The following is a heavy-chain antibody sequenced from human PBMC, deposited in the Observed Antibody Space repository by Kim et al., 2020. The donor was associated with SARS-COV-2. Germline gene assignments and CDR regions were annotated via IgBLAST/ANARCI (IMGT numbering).Heavy chain of an antibody. Sequence: GGSLRLSCVASGFSFSTYAMSWVRQAPGKGLEWVSGITGSGASTYYADSVKGRFTISRDNSKHTLYLQMHSLRAEDTAVYYCAKDDYGITTTFYYGMDVWGQGTTVTVSS. J-gene: IGHJ6*02. D-gene: IGHD3-22*01. CDR2: ITGSGAST. CDR1: GFSFSTYA. CDR3: AKDDYGITTTFYYGMDV. V-gene: IGHV3-23*01.